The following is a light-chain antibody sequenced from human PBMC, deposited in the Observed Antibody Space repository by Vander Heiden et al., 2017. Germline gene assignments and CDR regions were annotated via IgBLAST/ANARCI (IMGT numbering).Light chain of an antibody. CDR1: SRGVGSYNL. CDR3: CSEAGSSTFVV. Sequence: QSALTQPASVAGSPGHAITISCTGPSRGVGSYNLVSWYHQHPGKAPKLMIYEVSKRPSGVSNRCSGSKSGNTASLTISGLQAEDEADYYCCSEAGSSTFVVFGGGTKLTVL. CDR2: EVS. V-gene: IGLV2-23*02. J-gene: IGLJ2*01.